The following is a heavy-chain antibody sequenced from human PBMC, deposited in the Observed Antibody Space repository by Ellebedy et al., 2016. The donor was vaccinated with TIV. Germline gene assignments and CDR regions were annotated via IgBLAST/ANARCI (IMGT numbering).Heavy chain of an antibody. CDR2: ISYDGSNK. CDR3: ANPIRDY. V-gene: IGHV3-30*18. J-gene: IGHJ4*02. Sequence: GESLKISXAASGFTFSSYGMHWVRQAPGKGLEWVAVISYDGSNKYYADSVKGRFTISRDNSKNTLYLQMNSLRAEDTAVYYCANPIRDYWGQGTLVTVSS. CDR1: GFTFSSYG.